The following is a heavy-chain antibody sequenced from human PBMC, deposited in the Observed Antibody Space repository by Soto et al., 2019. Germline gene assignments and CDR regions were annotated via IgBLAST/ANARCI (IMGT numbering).Heavy chain of an antibody. D-gene: IGHD1-7*01. CDR2: ISGSGGST. J-gene: IGHJ4*02. Sequence: GGSLRLSCAASGFTFSSYAMSWVRQAPGKGLEWVSAISGSGGSTYYADSVTGRFTISRDNSKNTLYLQMNSLRAEDTAVYYCAKDKSARWNYVVFDYWGQGTLVTVSS. CDR1: GFTFSSYA. CDR3: AKDKSARWNYVVFDY. V-gene: IGHV3-23*01.